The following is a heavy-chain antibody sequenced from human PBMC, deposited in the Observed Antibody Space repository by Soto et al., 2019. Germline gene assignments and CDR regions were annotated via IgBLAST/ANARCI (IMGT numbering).Heavy chain of an antibody. V-gene: IGHV1-2*04. CDR1: GYTFTGYY. Sequence: QVQLVQSGAEVKKPGASVKVSCKAAGYTFTGYYMHWVRQAPGQGLEWMGWINPNSGGTNYAQKIQGWVTMARDTSISTAYRELSRVRSDGTAVYYCVREGYGDYWFDPWGQGTLVTVSS. CDR3: VREGYGDYWFDP. J-gene: IGHJ5*02. CDR2: INPNSGGT. D-gene: IGHD4-17*01.